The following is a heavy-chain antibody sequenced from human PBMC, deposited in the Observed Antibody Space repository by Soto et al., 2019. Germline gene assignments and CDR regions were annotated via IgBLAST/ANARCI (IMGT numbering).Heavy chain of an antibody. CDR1: GYTFTSYA. V-gene: IGHV1-3*01. Sequence: GASVKVSCKASGYTFTSYAMHWVRQAPGQRLKWMGWINAGNGNTKYSQKFQGRVTITRDTSASTAYVELSSLRSEDTAVYYCARDIGPATAITNWFDPWGQGTLVTVSS. CDR3: ARDIGPATAITNWFDP. CDR2: INAGNGNT. D-gene: IGHD2-2*02. J-gene: IGHJ5*02.